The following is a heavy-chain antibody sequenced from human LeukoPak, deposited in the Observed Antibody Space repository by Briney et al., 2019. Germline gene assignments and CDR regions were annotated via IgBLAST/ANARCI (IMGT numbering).Heavy chain of an antibody. J-gene: IGHJ4*02. CDR3: TTERKAVVVVAASFDY. V-gene: IGHV3-15*01. Sequence: GGSLRLSCAASGFTFSNAWMSWVRRAPGKGLEWVGRIKSKTDGGTTDYAAPVKGRFTISRDDSKNTLYLQMNSLKTEDTAVYYCTTERKAVVVVAASFDYWGQGTLVTVSS. CDR2: IKSKTDGGTT. CDR1: GFTFSNAW. D-gene: IGHD2-15*01.